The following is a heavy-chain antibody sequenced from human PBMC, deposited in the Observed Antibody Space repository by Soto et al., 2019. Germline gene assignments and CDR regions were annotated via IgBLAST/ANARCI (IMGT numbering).Heavy chain of an antibody. J-gene: IGHJ4*02. CDR3: GIVPAPGRPVTTYY. V-gene: IGHV1-2*02. D-gene: IGHD4-4*01. CDR2: VNPKDGDT. Sequence: QVQLVQSGTEVRKPGASVKVSCKTSGYIFTDFFVHWIRQAPGQGLEWLGWVNPKDGDTEYAQKFLGRVFMTRDTSTNTVYMEMTRLTSNDTAVYYCGIVPAPGRPVTTYYWGQGSLV. CDR1: GYIFTDFF.